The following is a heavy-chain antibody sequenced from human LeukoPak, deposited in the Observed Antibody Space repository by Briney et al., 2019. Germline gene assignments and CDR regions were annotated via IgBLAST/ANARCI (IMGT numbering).Heavy chain of an antibody. V-gene: IGHV3-21*01. D-gene: IGHD4-23*01. J-gene: IGHJ4*02. Sequence: GGSLRLSCAASGFTFRDYNMNWVRQAPGKGLEWVSSISSSSSYIYYADSVKGRFTISRDNAKNSLYLQMNSLRAEDTAVYYCARDTPPHAGNHYWGQGTLVTVSS. CDR3: ARDTPPHAGNHY. CDR2: ISSSSSYI. CDR1: GFTFRDYN.